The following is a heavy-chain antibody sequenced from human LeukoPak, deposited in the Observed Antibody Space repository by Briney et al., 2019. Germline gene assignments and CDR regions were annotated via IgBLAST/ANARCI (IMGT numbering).Heavy chain of an antibody. V-gene: IGHV1-18*01. Sequence: GASVKVSCKASGYTFTSYGISWVRQAPGQGLEWMGWISAYNGNTNYAQKLQGRVTMTTDTSTSTAYMELSRLRSDDTAVYYCARDPGLDGAGYQLQLYYYYMDVWGKGTTVTISS. J-gene: IGHJ6*03. CDR1: GYTFTSYG. CDR3: ARDPGLDGAGYQLQLYYYYMDV. CDR2: ISAYNGNT. D-gene: IGHD3-9*01.